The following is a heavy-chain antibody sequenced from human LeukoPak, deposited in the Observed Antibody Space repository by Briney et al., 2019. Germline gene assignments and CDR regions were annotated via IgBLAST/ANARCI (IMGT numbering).Heavy chain of an antibody. V-gene: IGHV4-61*01. CDR1: GYSISSGYY. D-gene: IGHD6-13*01. CDR3: ARESSSWGGFDY. J-gene: IGHJ4*02. Sequence: SETLSLTCTVSGYSISSGYYWSWIRQPPGQGLEWIGYIYYSGSTNYNPSLKSRVTISVDTSKNQFSLKLSSVTAADTAVYYCARESSSWGGFDYWGQGTLVTVSS. CDR2: IYYSGST.